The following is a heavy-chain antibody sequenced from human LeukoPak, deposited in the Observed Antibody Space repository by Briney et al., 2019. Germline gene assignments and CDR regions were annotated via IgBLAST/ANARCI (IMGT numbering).Heavy chain of an antibody. CDR1: GFTFSSYA. Sequence: GGSLRLSCAAPGFTFSSYAMSWVRQAPGKGLEWVSAISGSGGSTYYADSVKGRFIISRDNSKNTLSLQMNSLRAEDTAVYYCAKAMGSQTGFAYYFDYWGQGTLVTVSS. CDR3: AKAMGSQTGFAYYFDY. D-gene: IGHD3-9*01. J-gene: IGHJ4*02. CDR2: ISGSGGST. V-gene: IGHV3-23*01.